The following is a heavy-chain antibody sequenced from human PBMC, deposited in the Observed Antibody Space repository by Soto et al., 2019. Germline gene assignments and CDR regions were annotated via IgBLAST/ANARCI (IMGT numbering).Heavy chain of an antibody. CDR1: GFTFSSYW. J-gene: IGHJ4*02. D-gene: IGHD3-10*01. Sequence: EVQLVESGGGLVQPGGSLRLSCAASGFTFSSYWMSWVRQAPGKGLEWGANIKEDGSERYYVDSVKGRFTISRDNAKNSLYLQMNSLRAEDTAVYYCARATGADKEDYWGQGTLVTVSS. CDR2: IKEDGSER. CDR3: ARATGADKEDY. V-gene: IGHV3-7*04.